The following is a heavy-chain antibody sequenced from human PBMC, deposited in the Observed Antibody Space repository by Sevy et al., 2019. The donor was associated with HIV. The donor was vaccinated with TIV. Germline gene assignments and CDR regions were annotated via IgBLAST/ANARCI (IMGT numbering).Heavy chain of an antibody. CDR2: INPNSGAT. CDR3: ASNSGSYPFDS. Sequence: ASVKVSCKASGYTFTGYYIHWVRQAPGQGLGWMGRINPNSGATNYAQKFQGRVTMTRDTSISSAYMELSRLRSDDTAVYYCASNSGSYPFDSWGQGTLVTFSS. V-gene: IGHV1-2*06. J-gene: IGHJ4*02. D-gene: IGHD1-26*01. CDR1: GYTFTGYY.